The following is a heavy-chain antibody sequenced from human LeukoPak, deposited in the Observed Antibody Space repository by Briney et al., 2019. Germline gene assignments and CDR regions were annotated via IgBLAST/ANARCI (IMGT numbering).Heavy chain of an antibody. Sequence: ASVKVSCKASGGTFSSYAISWVRQAPGQGLEWMGGIIPIFGTANYAQKFRGRVTITTDESTSTAYMELSSLRSEDTAVYYCARSSLGSSNYYYYYYMDVWGKGTTVTVSS. D-gene: IGHD6-13*01. CDR2: IIPIFGTA. CDR1: GGTFSSYA. CDR3: ARSSLGSSNYYYYYYMDV. J-gene: IGHJ6*03. V-gene: IGHV1-69*05.